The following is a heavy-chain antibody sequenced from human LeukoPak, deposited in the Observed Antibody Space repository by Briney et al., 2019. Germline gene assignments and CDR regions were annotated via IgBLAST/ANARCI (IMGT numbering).Heavy chain of an antibody. J-gene: IGHJ3*01. Sequence: AASMKVSCKASGYRFITYGLSWVRQAPGQGLEWMGCISAYNGNTNFAPKLRGRVTMTADTSTSTAYMELRSLRSDDTAVYYCARDVFEGFGERVIDASDLWGQGTMVTVSS. V-gene: IGHV1-18*01. D-gene: IGHD3-10*01. CDR3: ARDVFEGFGERVIDASDL. CDR1: GYRFITYG. CDR2: ISAYNGNT.